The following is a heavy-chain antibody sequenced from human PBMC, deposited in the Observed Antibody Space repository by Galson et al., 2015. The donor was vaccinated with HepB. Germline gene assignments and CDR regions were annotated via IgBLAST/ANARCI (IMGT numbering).Heavy chain of an antibody. V-gene: IGHV3-30-3*02. Sequence: SLRLSCAASGFTFSSYAMHWVRQAPGKGLEWVAVISYDGSNKYYADSVKGRFTISRDNSKNTLYLQMNSLRAEDTAVYYCAKTTTVTTAFDYWGQGTLVTVSS. D-gene: IGHD4-11*01. J-gene: IGHJ4*02. CDR2: ISYDGSNK. CDR3: AKTTTVTTAFDY. CDR1: GFTFSSYA.